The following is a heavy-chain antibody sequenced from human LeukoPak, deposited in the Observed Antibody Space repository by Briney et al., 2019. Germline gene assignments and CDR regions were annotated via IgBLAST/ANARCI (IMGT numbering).Heavy chain of an antibody. J-gene: IGHJ4*02. D-gene: IGHD1-26*01. Sequence: PSETLSLTCTVSDGSISSSSYYWGWIRQPPGKGLEWIGSIYYSGRTYYNPSLKSRVTISVDTSKNQFSLKLSSVTAADTAVYYCARVSSGATTVDYWGQGTLVTVSS. CDR3: ARVSSGATTVDY. CDR1: DGSISSSSYY. V-gene: IGHV4-39*07. CDR2: IYYSGRT.